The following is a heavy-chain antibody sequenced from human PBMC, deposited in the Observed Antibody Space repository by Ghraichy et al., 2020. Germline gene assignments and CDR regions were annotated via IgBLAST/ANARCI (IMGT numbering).Heavy chain of an antibody. V-gene: IGHV4-38-2*02. CDR3: ARVESSGWRLDWFDP. Sequence: SETLSHTCTVSGYSISSGYYWGWIRQPPGKGLEWIGSISHSGSTYYNPSLKSRVTISVDTSKNQFSLKLNSVTAADTAVYYCARVESSGWRLDWFDPWGQGTLVTVSS. D-gene: IGHD6-19*01. CDR2: ISHSGST. CDR1: GYSISSGYY. J-gene: IGHJ5*02.